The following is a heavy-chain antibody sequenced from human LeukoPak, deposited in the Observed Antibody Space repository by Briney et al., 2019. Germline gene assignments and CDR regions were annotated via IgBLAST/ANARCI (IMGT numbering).Heavy chain of an antibody. CDR1: GGSFSGYY. V-gene: IGHV4-34*01. CDR3: ARSWLSAPYDAFDI. J-gene: IGHJ3*02. Sequence: SESLSLTCAVYGGSFSGYYWSWIRQPPGKGLEWIGEINHSGSTNYNPSLKSRVTISVDTSKNQFSLKLSSVTAADTAVYYCARSWLSAPYDAFDIWGQGAIVTVCS. CDR2: INHSGST. D-gene: IGHD3-22*01.